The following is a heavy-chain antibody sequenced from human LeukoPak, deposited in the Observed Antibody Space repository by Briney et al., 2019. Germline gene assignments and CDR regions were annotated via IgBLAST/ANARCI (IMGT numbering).Heavy chain of an antibody. D-gene: IGHD4-17*01. CDR2: IYYSGST. V-gene: IGHV4-59*01. CDR3: ARSYGDYVAEYLQH. Sequence: SETLSLTCTVSGGSISSYYWSWIRQPPGKGLEWIGYIYYSGSTNYNPSLKSRVTISVDTSKNQFSLKPSFVTAADTAVYYCARSYGDYVAEYLQHWGQGTLVTVSS. CDR1: GGSISSYY. J-gene: IGHJ1*01.